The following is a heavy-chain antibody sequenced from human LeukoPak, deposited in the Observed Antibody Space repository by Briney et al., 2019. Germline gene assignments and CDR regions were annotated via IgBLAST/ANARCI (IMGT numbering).Heavy chain of an antibody. J-gene: IGHJ4*02. D-gene: IGHD3-9*01. CDR1: GFILSNYA. CDR2: FTGSGDRT. CDR3: AKLYYDILTGYPYYFDY. Sequence: GGSLRLSCAASGFILSNYAMNWVRQAPGKGLEWVSTFTGSGDRTYYADSVKGRFTISRDNSKNTLYLHMNSLRVEDTAIYYCAKLYYDILTGYPYYFDYWGQGTLVTVSS. V-gene: IGHV3-23*01.